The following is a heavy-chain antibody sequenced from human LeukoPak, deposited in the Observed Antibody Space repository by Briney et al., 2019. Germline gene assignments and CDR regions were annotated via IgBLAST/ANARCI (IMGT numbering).Heavy chain of an antibody. CDR1: GFTFSNYW. D-gene: IGHD6-13*01. CDR3: SRRAAALGAFDY. J-gene: IGHJ4*02. Sequence: GGSLRLSCAASGFTFSNYWMNWVRQAPGKGLEWVANIKQDGSEKYYVDSVKGRFTISRDIAKNSLYLQMNSLRAEDTAVYYCSRRAAALGAFDYWGQGTLVTVSS. V-gene: IGHV3-7*01. CDR2: IKQDGSEK.